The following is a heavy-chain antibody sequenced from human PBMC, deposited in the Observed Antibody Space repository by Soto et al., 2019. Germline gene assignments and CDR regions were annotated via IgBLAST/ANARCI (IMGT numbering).Heavy chain of an antibody. V-gene: IGHV3-21*01. Sequence: GGSLRLSCAASGFTFSTYTTNWVRQAPGKGLEWVASISSSSRDIFYADSVKDRFTISRDNANSSVDLQMNSLRVGDTAIYYCARGSWGGDGIDVWGQGTTVTVSS. CDR3: ARGSWGGDGIDV. J-gene: IGHJ6*02. D-gene: IGHD3-16*01. CDR1: GFTFSTYT. CDR2: ISSSSRDI.